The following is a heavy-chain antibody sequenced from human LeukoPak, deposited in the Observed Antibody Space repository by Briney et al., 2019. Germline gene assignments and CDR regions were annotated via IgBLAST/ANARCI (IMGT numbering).Heavy chain of an antibody. CDR3: ARRIAAAGTGNWFDP. V-gene: IGHV4-59*01. Sequence: SETLSLTCTVSGGSISSYYWSWIRQPPGKGLEWIGYIYYSGSTNYNPSLKSRVTISVDTSKNQFSLKLSSVTAAGTAVYYCARRIAAAGTGNWFDPWGQGTLVTVSS. CDR1: GGSISSYY. J-gene: IGHJ5*02. CDR2: IYYSGST. D-gene: IGHD6-13*01.